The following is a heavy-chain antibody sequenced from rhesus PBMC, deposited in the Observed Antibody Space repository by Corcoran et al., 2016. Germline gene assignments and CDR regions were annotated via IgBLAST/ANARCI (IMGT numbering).Heavy chain of an antibody. CDR2: IFGSGSST. Sequence: QLQLQESGPGLVKPSETLSVTCAVSGGSISSSYWSWIRQAPGKGLEWIGYIFGSGSSTNYNPSLKGRVTLYVGTSKNQLSLELSSVTAADTAVYYCASGYCSGGVCYEGLDGLDSWGQGVVVTVSS. D-gene: IGHD2-8*01. V-gene: IGHV4-169*02. CDR3: ASGYCSGGVCYEGLDGLDS. J-gene: IGHJ6*01. CDR1: GGSISSSY.